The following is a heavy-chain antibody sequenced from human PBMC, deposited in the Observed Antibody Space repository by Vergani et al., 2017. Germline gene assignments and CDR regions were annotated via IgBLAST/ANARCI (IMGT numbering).Heavy chain of an antibody. V-gene: IGHV1-2*02. Sequence: QVQLVQSGAEVKKPGASVKVSCKASGYTFTGYYMHWVRQAPGQGLEWMGWINPNSGGTNYAQKFQGRVTMTRDTSISTAYMELRRLRSDDTAVYYCARDRYYYDSSGSFDYWGQGTLVTVSS. J-gene: IGHJ4*02. D-gene: IGHD3-22*01. CDR1: GYTFTGYY. CDR2: INPNSGGT. CDR3: ARDRYYYDSSGSFDY.